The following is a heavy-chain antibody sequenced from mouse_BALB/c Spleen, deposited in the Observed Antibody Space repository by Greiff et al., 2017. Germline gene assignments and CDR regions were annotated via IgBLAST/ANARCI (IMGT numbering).Heavy chain of an antibody. D-gene: IGHD2-10*02. CDR1: GFTFTDYY. CDR3: ARDMGWYGNYDY. V-gene: IGHV7-3*02. J-gene: IGHJ2*01. Sequence: EVMLVESGGGLVQPGGSLRLSCATSGFTFTDYYMSWVRQPPGKALEWLGFIRNKANGYTTEYSASVKGRFTISRDNSQSILYLKMNTLRAQDSATYYCARDMGWYGNYDYWGQGTTLTVSS. CDR2: IRNKANGYTT.